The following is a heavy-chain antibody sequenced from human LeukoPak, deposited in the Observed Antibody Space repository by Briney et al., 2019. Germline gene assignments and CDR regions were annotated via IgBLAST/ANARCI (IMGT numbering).Heavy chain of an antibody. J-gene: IGHJ4*02. CDR1: GFLFSDYG. V-gene: IGHV3-30*02. D-gene: IGHD1/OR15-1a*01. Sequence: GSLRLSCAASGFLFSDYGMHWVRQAPGKGLEWVTFIRYDGTNKYYADSVKGRFTISRDNSRNTLYLQMNSLSSEDTAVYYCAKEGTASKPSDLDYWGQGTLVTVSS. CDR2: IRYDGTNK. CDR3: AKEGTASKPSDLDY.